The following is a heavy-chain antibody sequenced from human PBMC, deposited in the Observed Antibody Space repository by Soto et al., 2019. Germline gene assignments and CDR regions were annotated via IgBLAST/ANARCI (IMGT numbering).Heavy chain of an antibody. CDR3: EKGGEIAAAGKVFDY. Sequence: PGGSLRLSCAASGFTFSSYAMSWVRQAPGKGLEWVSAISGSGGSTYYADSVKGRFTISRDNSKNTLYLQMNSLRAEDTAVYYCEKGGEIAAAGKVFDYWGQGTLVTVSS. V-gene: IGHV3-23*01. CDR2: ISGSGGST. D-gene: IGHD6-13*01. CDR1: GFTFSSYA. J-gene: IGHJ4*02.